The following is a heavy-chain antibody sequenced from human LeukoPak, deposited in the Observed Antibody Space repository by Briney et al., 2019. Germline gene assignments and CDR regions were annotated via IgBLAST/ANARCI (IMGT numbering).Heavy chain of an antibody. CDR2: IYHSGST. V-gene: IGHV4-30-2*01. J-gene: IGHJ3*02. CDR1: GGSISSGGYY. CDR3: ARHCSSTSCYGGAFDI. D-gene: IGHD2-2*01. Sequence: SQTLSLTCTVSGGSISSGGYYWSWIRQPPGKGLEWIGYIYHSGSTYYNPSLKSRVTISVDRSKNQFSLKLSSVTAADTAVYYCARHCSSTSCYGGAFDIWGQGTMVTVSS.